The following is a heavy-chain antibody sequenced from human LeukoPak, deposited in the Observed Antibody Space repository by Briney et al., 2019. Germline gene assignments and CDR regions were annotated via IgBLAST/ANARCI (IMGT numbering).Heavy chain of an antibody. J-gene: IGHJ4*02. CDR2: ISSSSSYI. V-gene: IGHV3-21*01. Sequence: GGSLRLSCAASGFTFSSYSMNWVRQAPGKGLEWVSSISSSSSYIYYADSVKGRFTISRDNAKNSLYLQMNSLRAEDTAVYYCARDLALYLLYSRRPDYWGQGTLVTVSS. CDR3: ARDLALYLLYSRRPDY. D-gene: IGHD2-8*01. CDR1: GFTFSSYS.